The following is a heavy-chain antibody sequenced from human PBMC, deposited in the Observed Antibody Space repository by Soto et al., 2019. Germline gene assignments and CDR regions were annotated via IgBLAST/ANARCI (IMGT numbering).Heavy chain of an antibody. CDR3: AEGSIPDSRSDDLDH. CDR2: ITGTGVSI. CDR1: GLSFSGFA. Sequence: EVQLLESGGGLVQPGGSLRLSCVASGLSFSGFAMSWVRQAPGKGLVWVSSITGTGVSIYYADSVRGRFTISRDNSKKTVYLQMSSLRAEDTDRYYCAEGSIPDSRSDDLDHWGRGALVTVSS. D-gene: IGHD6-13*01. V-gene: IGHV3-23*01. J-gene: IGHJ4*02.